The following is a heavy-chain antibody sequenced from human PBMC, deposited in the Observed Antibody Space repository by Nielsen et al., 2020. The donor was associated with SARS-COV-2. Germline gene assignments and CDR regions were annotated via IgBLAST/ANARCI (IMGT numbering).Heavy chain of an antibody. Sequence: VRQAPGKGLEWVAVIWYDGSNKYYADSVKGRFTISRDNSKNTLYLQMNSLTAEDTAVYYCARDPLTMVVTGPSYYFDSWGQGTPVTVSS. V-gene: IGHV3-33*01. CDR2: IWYDGSNK. J-gene: IGHJ5*01. D-gene: IGHD4/OR15-4a*01. CDR3: ARDPLTMVVTGPSYYFDS.